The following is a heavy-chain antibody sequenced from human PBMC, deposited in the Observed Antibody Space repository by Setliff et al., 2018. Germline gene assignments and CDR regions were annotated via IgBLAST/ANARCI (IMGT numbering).Heavy chain of an antibody. CDR2: IDTSSFWI. CDR1: GFTFNTYT. Sequence: PGGSLRLSCAASGFTFNTYTMNWICQAPGQGLEWVSSIDTSSFWIYYADSVKGRFTISRDNAENSLYLQMNRLRAEDTAVYYCARSESCGSTHCSPYDYWGQGTLVTVSS. D-gene: IGHD2-15*01. V-gene: IGHV3-21*06. CDR3: ARSESCGSTHCSPYDY. J-gene: IGHJ4*02.